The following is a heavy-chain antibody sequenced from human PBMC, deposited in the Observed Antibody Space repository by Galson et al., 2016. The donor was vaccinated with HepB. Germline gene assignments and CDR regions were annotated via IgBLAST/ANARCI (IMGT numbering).Heavy chain of an antibody. CDR3: ARSRLGDLSLNYYYYYYGMDV. J-gene: IGHJ6*02. CDR1: GGTFSRHA. CDR2: IIPMFRTA. Sequence: SVKVSCKASGGTFSRHAFSWVRQAPGQGLEWMGGIIPMFRTADYGQKFQGRVTINADESTSTAYMNLSSLRSEDTAVYYCARSRLGDLSLNYYYYYYGMDVWGPGTTVTVTS. D-gene: IGHD3-16*02. V-gene: IGHV1-69*13.